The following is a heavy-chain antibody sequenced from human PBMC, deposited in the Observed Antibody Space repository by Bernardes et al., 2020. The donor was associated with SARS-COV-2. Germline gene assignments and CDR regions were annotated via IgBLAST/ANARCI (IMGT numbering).Heavy chain of an antibody. Sequence: SVKVSCKASGYSFTGDYMYWARQAPGQGLEWIGWNNPNNGATKYAPNFQDWVTITRDTSISTAYMELSRLKSDDPAVYYCARGEVVVAATKDFLDSWGQGTLVTVSS. V-gene: IGHV1-2*04. J-gene: IGHJ4*02. D-gene: IGHD2-15*01. CDR2: NNPNNGAT. CDR1: GYSFTGDY. CDR3: ARGEVVVAATKDFLDS.